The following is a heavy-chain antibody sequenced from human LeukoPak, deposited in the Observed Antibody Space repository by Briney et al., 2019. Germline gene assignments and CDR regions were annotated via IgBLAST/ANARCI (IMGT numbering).Heavy chain of an antibody. CDR3: AKAANYDILTGYYLDY. CDR1: GFTFSSYS. V-gene: IGHV3-48*01. CDR2: ISSSSSTI. J-gene: IGHJ4*02. D-gene: IGHD3-9*01. Sequence: GGSLRLSCAASGFTFSSYSMNWVRQAPGKGLEWVSYISSSSSTIYYADSVKGRFTISRDNSKNTLYLQMNNLRAEDTAIYYCAKAANYDILTGYYLDYWGQGTLVTVSS.